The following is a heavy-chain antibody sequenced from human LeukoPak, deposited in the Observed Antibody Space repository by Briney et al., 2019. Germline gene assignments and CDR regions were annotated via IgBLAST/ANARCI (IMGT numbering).Heavy chain of an antibody. D-gene: IGHD3-22*01. CDR2: INTYNGNT. J-gene: IGHJ4*02. Sequence: ASVKVSCKSSGYTFISYGISWVRQAPGQGLEWMGWINTYNGNTNYAQKLQGRVTLTTDTSTSTAYMDLRSLRSDDTAVYYCARPITSSGHHTLDYWGQGTLVTDSS. CDR3: ARPITSSGHHTLDY. V-gene: IGHV1-18*01. CDR1: GYTFISYG.